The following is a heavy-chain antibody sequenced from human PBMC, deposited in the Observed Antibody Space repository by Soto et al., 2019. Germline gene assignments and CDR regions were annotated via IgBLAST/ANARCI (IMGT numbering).Heavy chain of an antibody. Sequence: QVQLVESGGGLVKPGGSLRLSCAASGFIFSDYYMTWIRQSPGKGLEWISYISNSGITNYADSVKGRFTISRDNAKNSLYLQMDSPGAEDNAVYYCARENYCKMDVWGQGTTVTVSS. CDR2: ISNSGIT. V-gene: IGHV3-11*05. CDR1: GFIFSDYY. CDR3: ARENYCKMDV. J-gene: IGHJ6*02. D-gene: IGHD1-7*01.